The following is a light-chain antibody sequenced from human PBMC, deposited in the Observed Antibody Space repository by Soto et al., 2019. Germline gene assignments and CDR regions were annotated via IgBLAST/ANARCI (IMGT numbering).Light chain of an antibody. J-gene: IGKJ1*01. CDR1: QSVSSK. Sequence: IVMTHSPAAVSLSPRERATLSCRASQSVSSKLAWYQQKRGQAPRLLIYGASTRATGVPARFSGSGSGTEFTLTISSLQSEDVAVYYCQHYNDLPLETFGQGTKVDIK. CDR2: GAS. V-gene: IGKV3-15*01. CDR3: QHYNDLPLET.